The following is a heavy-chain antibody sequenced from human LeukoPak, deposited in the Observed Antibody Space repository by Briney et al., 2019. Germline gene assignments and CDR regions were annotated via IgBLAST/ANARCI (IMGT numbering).Heavy chain of an antibody. CDR1: GYTFTSYG. D-gene: IGHD4-11*01. V-gene: IGHV1-18*01. CDR3: ARDDTMTTVTRFDY. Sequence: ASVKVSCKASGYTFTSYGISWVRQAPGQGLEWMGWISAYNGNTNYAQKLQGRVTMTTDTSTSTAYMELRSLRSDDTAVYYCARDDTMTTVTRFDYWGRGTLVTVSS. CDR2: ISAYNGNT. J-gene: IGHJ4*02.